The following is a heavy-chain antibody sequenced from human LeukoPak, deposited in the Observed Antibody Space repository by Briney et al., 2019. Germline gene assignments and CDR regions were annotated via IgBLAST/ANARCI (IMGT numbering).Heavy chain of an antibody. CDR3: AGGARTGWYFNY. CDR1: GFTFDDHG. V-gene: IGHV3-20*01. CDR2: INWDGGST. D-gene: IGHD3/OR15-3a*01. Sequence: PGGSLRLSCAASGFTFDDHGMSGVRQVPGKGLEWVSGINWDGGSTGYANSVKGRFTIYRDNVQTSLHLQMNSLRAEDTALYLCAGGARTGWYFNYWGQGTLVTVSS. J-gene: IGHJ4*02.